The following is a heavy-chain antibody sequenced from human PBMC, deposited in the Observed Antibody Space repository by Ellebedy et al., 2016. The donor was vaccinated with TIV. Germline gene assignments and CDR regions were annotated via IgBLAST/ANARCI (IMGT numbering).Heavy chain of an antibody. V-gene: IGHV3-23*01. CDR1: GLTFNSYA. CDR2: IGGSGGST. J-gene: IGHJ4*02. Sequence: GGSLRLSCAASGLTFNSYAMNWVRQAPGQGLECVSNIGGSGGSTYYADAVKGRFTISRDNSKNTLYLQMNSLRAEDTAVYYCTKDSSSDRSVYFDYWGQGTLVTVSS. CDR3: TKDSSSDRSVYFDY.